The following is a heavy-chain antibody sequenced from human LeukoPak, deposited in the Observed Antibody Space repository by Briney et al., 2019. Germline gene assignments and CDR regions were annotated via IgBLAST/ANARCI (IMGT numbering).Heavy chain of an antibody. Sequence: SVKVSCKASGGTFSSYAISWVRQAPAQGLEWMGGIIPIFGTANYAQKFQGRVTITADESTSTAYMELSSLRSEDTAVYYCAREWGYGSGSYYNRVGFDYWGQGTLVTVSS. CDR2: IIPIFGTA. V-gene: IGHV1-69*13. CDR1: GGTFSSYA. D-gene: IGHD3-10*01. J-gene: IGHJ4*02. CDR3: AREWGYGSGSYYNRVGFDY.